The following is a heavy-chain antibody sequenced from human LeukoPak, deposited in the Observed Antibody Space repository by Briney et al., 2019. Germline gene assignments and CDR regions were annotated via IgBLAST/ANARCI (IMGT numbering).Heavy chain of an antibody. CDR1: GFTFSSYS. CDR2: ISSSGDTT. CDR3: AKLSSGWYPGHFDY. D-gene: IGHD6-19*01. V-gene: IGHV3-23*01. Sequence: GGSLRLSCAASGFTFSSYSMTWVRQAPGKGLEWVSTISSSGDTTYYADSVKGRFTISRDNSKNTLYLQMNSLSADDTAVYYCAKLSSGWYPGHFDYWGQGTLVTVSS. J-gene: IGHJ4*02.